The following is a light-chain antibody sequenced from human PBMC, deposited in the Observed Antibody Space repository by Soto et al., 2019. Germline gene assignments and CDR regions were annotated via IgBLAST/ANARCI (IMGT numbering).Light chain of an antibody. Sequence: EIVLTQSPATLSLSPGERATLSFRASQSVRRYLAWYQQKPGQAPRILIYGASSSATGIPGRFSGSGSGTDFTLTISRLEPEDFAVYYCQQYGIPITFGQGTRLEIK. J-gene: IGKJ5*01. V-gene: IGKV3-20*01. CDR2: GAS. CDR1: QSVRRY. CDR3: QQYGIPIT.